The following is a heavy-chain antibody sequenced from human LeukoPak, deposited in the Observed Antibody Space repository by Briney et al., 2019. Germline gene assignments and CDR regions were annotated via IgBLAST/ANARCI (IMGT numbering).Heavy chain of an antibody. D-gene: IGHD3-22*01. J-gene: IGHJ3*02. V-gene: IGHV4-59*12. CDR2: IYYSGST. CDR3: AREQYYYDSSGPWAFDI. CDR1: GDSISRYY. Sequence: PSETLSLTCTVSGDSISRYYWSWIRQPPGKGLEWIGYIYYSGSTNYSPSLKSRVTISVDTSKNQFSLKLRSVTAADTAVYYCAREQYYYDSSGPWAFDIWGQGTMVTVSS.